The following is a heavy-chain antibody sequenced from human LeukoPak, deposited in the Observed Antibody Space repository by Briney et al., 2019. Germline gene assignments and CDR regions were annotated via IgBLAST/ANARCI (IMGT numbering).Heavy chain of an antibody. V-gene: IGHV1-69*05. CDR3: ASGSGYYGNY. Sequence: GSSVKVSCKSSGGTRSSYAISCVRPAPGQRLEWMGGIIPIFGTANYAQKFQGRVTITTDESTSTAYMELSSLRSEDTAVYYCASGSGYYGNYWGQGTLVTVSS. CDR2: IIPIFGTA. D-gene: IGHD3-22*01. J-gene: IGHJ4*02. CDR1: GGTRSSYA.